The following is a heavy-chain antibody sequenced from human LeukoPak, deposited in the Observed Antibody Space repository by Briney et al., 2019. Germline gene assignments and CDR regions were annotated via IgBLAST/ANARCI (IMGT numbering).Heavy chain of an antibody. Sequence: SETLSLTCSVSGGPITEYYWSWIRQPPGKGLEWTGYIYHTGSTNYSPSLKSRVTMSVDASRNQFSLKLVSVTAADTAVYYCARDRGSTGYYYLDSWGQGILVTVSS. CDR2: IYHTGST. CDR1: GGPITEYY. J-gene: IGHJ4*02. D-gene: IGHD6-19*01. CDR3: ARDRGSTGYYYLDS. V-gene: IGHV4-59*01.